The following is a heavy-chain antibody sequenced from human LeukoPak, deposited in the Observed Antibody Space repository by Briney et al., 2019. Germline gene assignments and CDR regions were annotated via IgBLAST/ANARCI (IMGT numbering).Heavy chain of an antibody. D-gene: IGHD2-8*02. CDR3: AKGLVDYFDY. V-gene: IGHV3-23*01. Sequence: PGGSLRLSCAASGFTFSSYAMTWVRQAPGKGLEWVSAVSGSGGSTYYADSVKGRFTISRDNSKNTLYLLMNSLRAEDTAVYYCAKGLVDYFDYWGQGTLVTVSS. J-gene: IGHJ4*02. CDR1: GFTFSSYA. CDR2: VSGSGGST.